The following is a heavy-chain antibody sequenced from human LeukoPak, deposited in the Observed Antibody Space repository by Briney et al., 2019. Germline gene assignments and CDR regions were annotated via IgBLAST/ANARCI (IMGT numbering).Heavy chain of an antibody. D-gene: IGHD6-13*01. V-gene: IGHV3-33*01. Sequence: GGSLRLSCATSGFTFTSYGMHWVRQAPGRGLEWVAALWSDGIKTSYADSVRGRFTISRDNSRHTLYLQMDSLRAEDTAVYYCGRDYASSWTPLFNYWGQGTLVTVSS. J-gene: IGHJ4*02. CDR2: LWSDGIKT. CDR3: GRDYASSWTPLFNY. CDR1: GFTFTSYG.